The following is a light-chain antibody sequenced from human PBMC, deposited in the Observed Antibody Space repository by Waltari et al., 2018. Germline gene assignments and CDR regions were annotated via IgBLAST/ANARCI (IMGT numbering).Light chain of an antibody. CDR3: QQYDVSPLT. V-gene: IGKV3-20*01. CDR1: QTIRTTY. CDR2: GAF. J-gene: IGKJ4*01. Sequence: EIVLTQSPGTLSLSPGDGATLSCRTSQTIRTTYLAWYQQKPGHAPTLLIYGAFPRATGIPDRCTGSGSGTDFSLTISSLEPEDFATYYCQQYDVSPLTFGGGTKVEIK.